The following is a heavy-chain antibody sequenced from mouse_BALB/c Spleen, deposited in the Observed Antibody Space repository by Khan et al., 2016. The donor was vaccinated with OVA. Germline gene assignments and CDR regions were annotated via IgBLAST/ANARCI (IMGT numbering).Heavy chain of an antibody. D-gene: IGHD1-1*01. V-gene: IGHV3-8*02. CDR3: ACELRGFAY. Sequence: EVQLQESGPSLVKPSQTLSLTCSVTGDSITRGYWNWIRKFPGNKLDYMGYISYSGNTYCNPSLKSRISITRDTSKNQYYLQLNSVTTEDTDTYXCACELRGFAYWGQGTLVTVSA. J-gene: IGHJ3*01. CDR2: ISYSGNT. CDR1: GDSITRGY.